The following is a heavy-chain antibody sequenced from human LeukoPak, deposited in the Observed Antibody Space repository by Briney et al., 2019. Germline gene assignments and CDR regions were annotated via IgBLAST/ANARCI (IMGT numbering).Heavy chain of an antibody. CDR2: IKQDESEK. Sequence: GGSLRLSCAASGFTFSNYWMSWVRQAPGKGLEWVANIKQDESEKFYVDSVKGRFTISRDNAKNSLYLQMSSLRAEDTAVYYCARDRGPRTGFMVREAYDYWGQGTLVTVSS. CDR1: GFTFSNYW. CDR3: ARDRGPRTGFMVREAYDY. D-gene: IGHD3-10*01. J-gene: IGHJ4*02. V-gene: IGHV3-7*01.